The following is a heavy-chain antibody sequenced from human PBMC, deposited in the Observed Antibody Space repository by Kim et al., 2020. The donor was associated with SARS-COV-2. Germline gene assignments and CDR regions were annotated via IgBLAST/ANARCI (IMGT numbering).Heavy chain of an antibody. CDR1: GGSISSYY. Sequence: SETLSLTCTVSGGSISSYYWSWIRQPPGKGLEWIGYIYYSGSTNYNPSLKSRVTISVDTSKNQFSLKLSSVTAVDTAVYYCARVVTGYDAFDIWGQGTMVTVSS. CDR2: IYYSGST. CDR3: ARVVTGYDAFDI. D-gene: IGHD2-21*02. J-gene: IGHJ3*02. V-gene: IGHV4-59*01.